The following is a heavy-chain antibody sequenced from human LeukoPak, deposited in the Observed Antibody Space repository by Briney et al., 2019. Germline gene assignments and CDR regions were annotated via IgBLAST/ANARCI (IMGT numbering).Heavy chain of an antibody. CDR1: GCSISSYY. V-gene: IGHV4-59*08. CDR2: IYYSGST. D-gene: IGHD6-19*01. Sequence: SETLSLTCTVSGCSISSYYWSWIRQPPGKGLEWIGYIYYSGSTNYNPSLKSRVTISVDTSKNQFSLKLSSVTAADTAVYYCARSPISGWYTASDAFDIWGQGTMVTVSS. CDR3: ARSPISGWYTASDAFDI. J-gene: IGHJ3*02.